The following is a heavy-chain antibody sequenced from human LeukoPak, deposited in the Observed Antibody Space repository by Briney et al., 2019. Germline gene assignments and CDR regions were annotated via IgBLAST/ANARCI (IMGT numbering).Heavy chain of an antibody. Sequence: ASVKVSCKASGYTFTSYGISWVRQAPGQGLEWMGWISAYNGNTNHAQKLQGRVTMTTDTSTSTAYMELRSLRSDDTAVYYCARVPNIVVVPAAIDPPRNWFDPWGQGTLVTVSS. CDR2: ISAYNGNT. CDR3: ARVPNIVVVPAAIDPPRNWFDP. J-gene: IGHJ5*02. D-gene: IGHD2-2*02. CDR1: GYTFTSYG. V-gene: IGHV1-18*04.